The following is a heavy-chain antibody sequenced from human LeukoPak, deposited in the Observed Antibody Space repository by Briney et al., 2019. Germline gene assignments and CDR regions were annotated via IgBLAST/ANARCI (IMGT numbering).Heavy chain of an antibody. CDR3: ARDNTVFGDAFDI. CDR1: GGSISSYF. Sequence: PSETLSLTCSVSGGSISSYFWSWIRQPAGKEPEWIGRFYSTGRTNYNPSLKSRVTISEDTSKNQLSLKVRPVTAADTAVYYCARDNTVFGDAFDIWGQGTVVVVSS. D-gene: IGHD3-3*01. V-gene: IGHV4-4*07. CDR2: FYSTGRT. J-gene: IGHJ3*02.